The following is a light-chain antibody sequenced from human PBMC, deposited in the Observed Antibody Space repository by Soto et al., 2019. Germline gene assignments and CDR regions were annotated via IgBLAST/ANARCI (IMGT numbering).Light chain of an antibody. J-gene: IGKJ5*01. CDR3: QQSGT. CDR2: AAS. CDR1: QSVSSN. Sequence: EIVMTQSPATLSVSPGGRATLSCRASQSVSSNLAWYQQKPGLAPRLLIYAASSRATGVPARFSGSGSGTEFTLTISSLQYEDVAVYYCQQSGTFGQGTRLEIK. V-gene: IGKV3D-15*01.